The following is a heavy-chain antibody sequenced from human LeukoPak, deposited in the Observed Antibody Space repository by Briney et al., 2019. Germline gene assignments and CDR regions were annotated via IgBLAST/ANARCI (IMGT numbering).Heavy chain of an antibody. CDR1: GYTFTGYY. Sequence: ASVKVSCKASGYTFTGYYMHWVRQAPGQGLEWMGWINPNSGGTNYAQKFQGRVTMTRDTSISTAYMELSRLRSDDTAVYYCARDKGIVGAYYFDYWGQGTLVTVSS. V-gene: IGHV1-2*02. J-gene: IGHJ4*02. CDR2: INPNSGGT. D-gene: IGHD1-26*01. CDR3: ARDKGIVGAYYFDY.